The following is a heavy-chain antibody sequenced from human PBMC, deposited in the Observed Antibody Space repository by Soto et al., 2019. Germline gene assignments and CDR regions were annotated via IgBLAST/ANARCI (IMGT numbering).Heavy chain of an antibody. J-gene: IGHJ4*02. D-gene: IGHD6-19*01. CDR2: ISYDGNKK. CDR1: GFTLSSYS. V-gene: IGHV3-30-3*01. CDR3: ARSVAVAGLDY. Sequence: LRLSCAASGFTLSSYSMHWVRQAPGRGLEWVGVISYDGNKKYYRDSVKGRFSISRDTSNNTVNLHMNSLRPEDTAVYYCARSVAVAGLDYWGQGTLVTVSS.